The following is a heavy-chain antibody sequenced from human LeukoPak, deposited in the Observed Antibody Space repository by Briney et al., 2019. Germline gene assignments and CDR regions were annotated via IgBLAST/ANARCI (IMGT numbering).Heavy chain of an antibody. D-gene: IGHD3-3*01. J-gene: IGHJ4*02. Sequence: ASVKVSCKVSGYTLSELSIHWVRQAPGKGLEWVGGLDPNDGETIYAQKFQGRVIMTEDTPTDTAYMELSSLRSEDTAVFYCAASFLRFSPDFDYWGQGTLVTVSS. V-gene: IGHV1-24*01. CDR1: GYTLSELS. CDR2: LDPNDGET. CDR3: AASFLRFSPDFDY.